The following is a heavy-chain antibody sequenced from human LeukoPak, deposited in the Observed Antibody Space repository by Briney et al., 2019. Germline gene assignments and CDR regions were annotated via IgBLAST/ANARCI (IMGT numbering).Heavy chain of an antibody. D-gene: IGHD1-14*01. Sequence: SVKVSCKASGGTFSSYAISWVRQAPGQGLEWMGRIIPIFGIANYAQKFQGRVTITADKSTSTAYMELSSLRSEDTAVYYWAREGVPEYYFDYWGQGTLVTVSS. CDR3: AREGVPEYYFDY. V-gene: IGHV1-69*04. CDR1: GGTFSSYA. J-gene: IGHJ4*02. CDR2: IIPIFGIA.